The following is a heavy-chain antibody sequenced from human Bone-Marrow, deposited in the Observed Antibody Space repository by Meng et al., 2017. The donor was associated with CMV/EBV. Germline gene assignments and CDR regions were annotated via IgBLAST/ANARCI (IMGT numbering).Heavy chain of an antibody. D-gene: IGHD3-16*01. V-gene: IGHV4-4*07. CDR2: IQVIGHT. Sequence: QVHTRESGPGLVKPSERLSLPCIVSGASIKNYNWNWVRQPAGQGLEWIGLIQVIGHTVYNPSLKSRVTVSLDASKSQFSLTLNSVTAADTATYYCAGSRPGGGACDYWGQGILVTSPQ. J-gene: IGHJ4*02. CDR1: GASIKNYN. CDR3: AGSRPGGGACDY.